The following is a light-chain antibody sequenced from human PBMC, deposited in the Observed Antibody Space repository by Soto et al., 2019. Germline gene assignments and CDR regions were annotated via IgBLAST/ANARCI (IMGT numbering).Light chain of an antibody. J-gene: IGKJ5*01. CDR3: QQYNSYPLT. V-gene: IGKV1-33*01. CDR1: QEISNY. CDR2: DAS. Sequence: DIQMIQSPSSLSASVGDRVTITCQASQEISNYLNWYQQKPGKAPKLLIYDASNLERGVPSRFSGRGSGTDFTFTISSLQPEDFATYYCQQYNSYPLTFGQGTRLEIK.